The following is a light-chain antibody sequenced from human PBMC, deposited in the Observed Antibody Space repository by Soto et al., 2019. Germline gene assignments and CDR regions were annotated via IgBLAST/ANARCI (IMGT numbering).Light chain of an antibody. Sequence: QSVLTQPPSVSGAPGQRVTISCTGSSSNIGSSFDVHWYQHLPGTAPKLLIYGNTNRPSGVPDRFSGSKSGNSASLAITGLQAEGEADYYCHSYDTILSGSVFGGGTKLTVL. V-gene: IGLV1-40*01. CDR3: HSYDTILSGSV. J-gene: IGLJ2*01. CDR1: SSNIGSSFD. CDR2: GNT.